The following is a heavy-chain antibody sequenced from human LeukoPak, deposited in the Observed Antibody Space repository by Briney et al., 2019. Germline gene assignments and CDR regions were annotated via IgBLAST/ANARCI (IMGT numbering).Heavy chain of an antibody. CDR3: AKEGRVQQLLGYYYGMDV. D-gene: IGHD6-13*01. CDR1: GLTFSTNS. Sequence: GGSLMLTCAACGLTFSTNSLSGFGHPPGRGREWVLTIVGGGYTNYGYSVKGRFTISRDNSKNTLYLQMNSLRAEDTAVYYCAKEGRVQQLLGYYYGMDVWGQGTTVTVSS. J-gene: IGHJ6*02. CDR2: IVGGGYT. V-gene: IGHV3-23*01.